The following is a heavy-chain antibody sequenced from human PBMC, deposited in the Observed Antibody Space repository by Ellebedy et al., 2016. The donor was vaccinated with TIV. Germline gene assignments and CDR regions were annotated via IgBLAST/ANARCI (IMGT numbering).Heavy chain of an antibody. CDR3: VVTGWRGGTIVPFTY. D-gene: IGHD2-21*02. CDR2: MYNGGRT. CDR1: GFTVSRNY. V-gene: IGHV3-66*01. Sequence: GESLKISCAASGFTVSRNYMSWVRQAPGKGLEWVSLMYNGGRTYYADSVRGRFSISRDNSKNTLYLQMNSLRVEDTAVYYGVVTGWRGGTIVPFTYWGQGSLVTVSS. J-gene: IGHJ4*02.